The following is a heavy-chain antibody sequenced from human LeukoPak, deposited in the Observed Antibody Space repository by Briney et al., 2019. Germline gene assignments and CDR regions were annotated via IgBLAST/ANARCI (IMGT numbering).Heavy chain of an antibody. Sequence: SETLSLTCAVSGGSISSSNWWSWVRQPPGKGLEWIGEIYHSGSTNYNPSLKSRVTISVDKSKNQFSLKLSSVTAADTAVYYCARRRRYGSGSYSYFDYWGQGTLVTVSS. CDR1: GGSISSSNW. CDR2: IYHSGST. V-gene: IGHV4-4*02. CDR3: ARRRRYGSGSYSYFDY. J-gene: IGHJ4*02. D-gene: IGHD3-10*01.